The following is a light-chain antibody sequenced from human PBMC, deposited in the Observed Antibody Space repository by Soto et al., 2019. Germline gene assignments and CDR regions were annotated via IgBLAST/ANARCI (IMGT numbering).Light chain of an antibody. J-gene: IGLJ1*01. Sequence: QSVLSQPPSASGTPGQRVTIPCSGSSSNIGSHHVNWYQHLPGTAPKLLIYRSDQRPSGVPDRFTGSKSGNSASLTISGLQADDEADYYCCSLTTSHTYVFGSGTKLTVL. CDR1: SSNIGSHH. V-gene: IGLV1-44*01. CDR2: RSD. CDR3: CSLTTSHTYV.